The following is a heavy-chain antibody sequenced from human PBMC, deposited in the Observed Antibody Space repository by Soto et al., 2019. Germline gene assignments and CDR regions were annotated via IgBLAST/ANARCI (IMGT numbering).Heavy chain of an antibody. V-gene: IGHV4-59*01. CDR2: IYYSGST. Sequence: PSETLSLTCTVSGGSISSYYWSWIRQPPGKELEWIGFIYYSGSTNYIPSLNSLVTISVDTSKYQFSLNLSSVTAADTAVYYCARGLPGGWYGGLNYYYYYGMDVWGQGTTVTVSS. D-gene: IGHD6-19*01. J-gene: IGHJ6*02. CDR1: GGSISSYY. CDR3: ARGLPGGWYGGLNYYYYYGMDV.